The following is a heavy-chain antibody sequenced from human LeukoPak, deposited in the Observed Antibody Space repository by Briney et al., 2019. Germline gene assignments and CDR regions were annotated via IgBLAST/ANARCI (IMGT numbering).Heavy chain of an antibody. D-gene: IGHD4-17*01. Sequence: ASVKVSCKASGYTFTSYDINWVRQATGQGLEWMGWMNPNSGNTGYAQKFQGRVTITRNTSISTAYMELSSLRSEDTAVYYCARDRSPPSVYGDYADAFDIWGQGTMVTVSS. V-gene: IGHV1-8*03. CDR1: GYTFTSYD. CDR3: ARDRSPPSVYGDYADAFDI. CDR2: MNPNSGNT. J-gene: IGHJ3*02.